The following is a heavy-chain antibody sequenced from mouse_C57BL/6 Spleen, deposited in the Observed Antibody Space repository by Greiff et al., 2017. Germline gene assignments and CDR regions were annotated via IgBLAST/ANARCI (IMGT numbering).Heavy chain of an antibody. J-gene: IGHJ1*03. CDR2: INPSSGYT. CDR3: ARSGTDWYFDV. CDR1: GYTFTSYW. Sequence: VQLQQSGAVLAKPGASVKLSCKASGYTFTSYWMHWVKQRPGQGLEWIGYINPSSGYTKYNQKFKDKATLTADKSSRTASKQLSSLTYEDSAVYYCARSGTDWYFDVWGTGTTVTVSS. D-gene: IGHD4-1*01. V-gene: IGHV1-7*01.